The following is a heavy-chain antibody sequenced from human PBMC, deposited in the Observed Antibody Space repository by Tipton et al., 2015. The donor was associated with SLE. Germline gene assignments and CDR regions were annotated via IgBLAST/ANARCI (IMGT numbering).Heavy chain of an antibody. CDR1: GYSISSYY. Sequence: TLSLTCTVSGYSISSYYWSWIRQPPGKGLEWIGYIYYSGSTNYNPSLKSRVTISVDTSKNQFSLKLSSVTAADTAVYYCARGTAEAYYDSSGLGYFDYWGQGTLVTVSS. D-gene: IGHD3-22*01. CDR2: IYYSGST. CDR3: ARGTAEAYYDSSGLGYFDY. V-gene: IGHV4-59*01. J-gene: IGHJ4*02.